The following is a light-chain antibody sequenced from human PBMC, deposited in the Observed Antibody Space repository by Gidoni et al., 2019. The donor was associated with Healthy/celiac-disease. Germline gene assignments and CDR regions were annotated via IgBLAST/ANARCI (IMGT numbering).Light chain of an antibody. CDR3: EQIYSTPRT. CDR1: QSISSY. V-gene: IGKV1-39*01. Sequence: DIQMTQSPSSLSASVGDRVTITCRASQSISSYLNWYQQKPGQAPKLLIYAAYSLQSGVTSRFCGRGSERDFTLTISSVQPKGCTTFFCEQIYSTPRTFGQGTKVEIK. J-gene: IGKJ1*01. CDR2: AAY.